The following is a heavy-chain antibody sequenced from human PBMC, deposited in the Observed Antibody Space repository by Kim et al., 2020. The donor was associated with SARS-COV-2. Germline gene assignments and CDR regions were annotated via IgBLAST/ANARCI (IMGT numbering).Heavy chain of an antibody. CDR1: GGSISSYY. J-gene: IGHJ6*03. V-gene: IGHV4-59*08. Sequence: SETLSLTCTVSGGSISSYYWSWIRQPPGKGLEWIGYIYYSGSTNYNPSLKSRVTISVDTSKNQFSLKLSSVTAADTAVYYCARRGSVQTPYGYNLYYYYYYMDVWGKGTTVTVSS. CDR2: IYYSGST. CDR3: ARRGSVQTPYGYNLYYYYYYMDV. D-gene: IGHD5-12*01.